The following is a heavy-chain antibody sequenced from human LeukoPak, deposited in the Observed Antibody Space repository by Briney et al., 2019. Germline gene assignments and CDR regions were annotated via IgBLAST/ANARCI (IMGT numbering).Heavy chain of an antibody. CDR3: VGTIASRGSEY. CDR1: GFTFSSYW. CDR2: LPPDELGI. D-gene: IGHD6-6*01. V-gene: IGHV3-74*01. Sequence: GGSLRLSCAASGFTFSSYWMGWVRQAPGMGLVWVSRLPPDELGIIYADSVKGRFTVSRDNAKNTVYLQMNNLRVDDTAMYYCVGTIASRGSEYWGQGALVTVSS. J-gene: IGHJ4*02.